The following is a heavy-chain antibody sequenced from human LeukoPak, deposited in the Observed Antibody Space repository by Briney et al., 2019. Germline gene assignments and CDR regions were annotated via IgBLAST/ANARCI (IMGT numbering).Heavy chain of an antibody. D-gene: IGHD1-1*01. V-gene: IGHV3-74*01. J-gene: IGHJ6*02. CDR3: ARETGKRGMDV. Sequence: GGSLRLSCAASGFTFSSYWMHWVRQAPGKGLVWVSRINSDGSSTSYADSVKGRFTISRDNVKNTLYLQMNSLRAEDTAVYYCARETGKRGMDVWGQGTTVTVSS. CDR2: INSDGSST. CDR1: GFTFSSYW.